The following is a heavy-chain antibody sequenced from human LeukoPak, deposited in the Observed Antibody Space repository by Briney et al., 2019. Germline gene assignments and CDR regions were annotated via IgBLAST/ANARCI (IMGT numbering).Heavy chain of an antibody. CDR3: ARWGIAAAGTGGDWFDP. V-gene: IGHV1-18*01. CDR1: GYTFTSYG. J-gene: IGHJ5*02. Sequence: ASVKVSCKASGYTFTSYGISWVRQAPGQGLEWMGWIIAYNGNTNYAQKLQGRVTMTTDTSTSTAYMELRSLRSDDTAVYYCARWGIAAAGTGGDWFDPWGQGTLVTVSS. CDR2: IIAYNGNT. D-gene: IGHD6-13*01.